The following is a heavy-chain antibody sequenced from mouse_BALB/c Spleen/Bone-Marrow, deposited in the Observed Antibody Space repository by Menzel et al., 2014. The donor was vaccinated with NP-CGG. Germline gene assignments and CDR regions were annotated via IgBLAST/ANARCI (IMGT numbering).Heavy chain of an antibody. V-gene: IGHV1-26*01. J-gene: IGHJ4*01. CDR2: INPYDGGT. CDR1: GYSFTGYT. D-gene: IGHD1-1*01. Sequence: LVESGVSMKISCKASGYSFTGYTMNWVKQSHGKNLEWIGLINPYDGGTSYNQKFKGKATLTVDKSSTTAFMELLSLTSEDSAVYYCARWDYYGYAMDNWGQGTSVTVSS. CDR3: ARWDYYGYAMDN.